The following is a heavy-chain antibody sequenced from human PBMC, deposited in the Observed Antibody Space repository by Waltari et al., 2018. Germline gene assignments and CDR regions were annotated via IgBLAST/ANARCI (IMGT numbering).Heavy chain of an antibody. D-gene: IGHD6-13*01. CDR2: IYTSGST. J-gene: IGHJ5*02. Sequence: QVQLQESGPGLVKPSQTLSLTCTVSGGSISSGSYYWSWIRQPAGKGLEWIGRIYTSGSTTYNPSHKARVTILVDTSKNPFSLKLSSVTAADTAEYYCAIDRLAAAGTRMNWFDPWGQGTLVTVSS. CDR1: GGSISSGSYY. CDR3: AIDRLAAAGTRMNWFDP. V-gene: IGHV4-61*02.